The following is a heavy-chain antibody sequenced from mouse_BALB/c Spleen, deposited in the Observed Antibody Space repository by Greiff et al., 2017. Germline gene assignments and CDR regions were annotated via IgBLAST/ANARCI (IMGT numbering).Heavy chain of an antibody. D-gene: IGHD2-3*01. CDR2: INPSTGYT. J-gene: IGHJ2*01. V-gene: IGHV1-7*01. CDR1: GYTFTSYW. Sequence: VKLQESGAELAKPGASVKMSCKASGYTFTSYWMHWVKQRPGQGLEWIGYINPSTGYTEYNQKFKDKATLTADKSSSTAYMQLSSLTSEDSAVYYCARREDSDGYSFFDYWGQGTTLTVSS. CDR3: ARREDSDGYSFFDY.